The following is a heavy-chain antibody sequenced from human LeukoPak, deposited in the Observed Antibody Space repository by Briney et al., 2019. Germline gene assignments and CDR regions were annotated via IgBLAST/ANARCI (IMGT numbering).Heavy chain of an antibody. CDR3: ARDPPLGSCSTISCTHLDY. D-gene: IGHD2-2*01. CDR2: ISGSGDST. Sequence: GGSLRLSCAASGFTFSSYAMSWVRQAPGKGLEWVSAISGSGDSTYYADSVKGRFTISRDNAKNSLYLQMNSLRAEDTAVYYCARDPPLGSCSTISCTHLDYWGQGTLVTVSS. V-gene: IGHV3-23*01. CDR1: GFTFSSYA. J-gene: IGHJ4*02.